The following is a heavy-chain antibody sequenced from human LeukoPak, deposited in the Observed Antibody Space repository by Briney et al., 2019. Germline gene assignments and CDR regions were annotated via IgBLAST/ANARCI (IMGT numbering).Heavy chain of an antibody. Sequence: PGGSLRLSCAASGFTFSTYSMNWVRQAPGKGLEWVSSISTGSSYMYYADSVKGRFTISRDNAKNSLYLQMNSLRVEDTAVNYCAGTAAGTDYWGQGTLVTVST. D-gene: IGHD6-13*01. V-gene: IGHV3-21*01. J-gene: IGHJ4*02. CDR1: GFTFSTYS. CDR3: AGTAAGTDY. CDR2: ISTGSSYM.